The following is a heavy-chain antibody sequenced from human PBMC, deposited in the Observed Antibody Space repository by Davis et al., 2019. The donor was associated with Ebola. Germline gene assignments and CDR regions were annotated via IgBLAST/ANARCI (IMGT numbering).Heavy chain of an antibody. CDR3: ARNGHLDY. J-gene: IGHJ4*02. Sequence: MPGGSLRLSCTVSGGSIISSSSYWGWIRQPPRKGLEWIGSIYYSGITYYNPSLKSRVTISVDTSKNQFSLKVNSVTAADTAVYYCARNGHLDYWGQGILVTVSS. D-gene: IGHD2-8*01. V-gene: IGHV4-39*07. CDR1: GGSIISSSSY. CDR2: IYYSGIT.